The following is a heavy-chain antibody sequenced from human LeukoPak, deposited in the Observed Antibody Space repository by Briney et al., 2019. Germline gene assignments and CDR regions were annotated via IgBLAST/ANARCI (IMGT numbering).Heavy chain of an antibody. Sequence: SETLSLTCNVSGSSISSYYWSWIRQPPGKGLEWIGYIYYSGSTNYNPSLKSRVTISVDTSKNQFSLKLSSVTAADTAVYYCAGDLGITGTDYYYYMDVWGKGTTVTVSS. D-gene: IGHD1-20*01. CDR1: GSSISSYY. V-gene: IGHV4-59*01. CDR2: IYYSGST. CDR3: AGDLGITGTDYYYYMDV. J-gene: IGHJ6*03.